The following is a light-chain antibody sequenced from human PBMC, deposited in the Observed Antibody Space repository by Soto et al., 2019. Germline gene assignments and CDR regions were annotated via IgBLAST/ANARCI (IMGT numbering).Light chain of an antibody. J-gene: IGKJ1*01. Sequence: DIVMTQSPDSLAVSLGERATINCKSSQSVLYNSNNKNYLAWYQQKAGQPPKLLIYWASTRESGVPDRFSGSGSGTDFTLTISSLQAEDVAVYYCQQYYSTPWTLGQGTKVEIK. V-gene: IGKV4-1*01. CDR3: QQYYSTPWT. CDR1: QSVLYNSNNKNY. CDR2: WAS.